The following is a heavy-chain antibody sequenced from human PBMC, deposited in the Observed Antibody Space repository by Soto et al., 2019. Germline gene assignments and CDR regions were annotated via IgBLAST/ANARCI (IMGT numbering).Heavy chain of an antibody. CDR3: ARDGAGAYGLGWFDP. J-gene: IGHJ5*02. CDR1: GDSISRGGYY. CDR2: IYHSGST. D-gene: IGHD2-21*01. V-gene: IGHV4-31*03. Sequence: QVQLQESGPGLVKPSQTLSLTCTVSGDSISRGGYYWNWIRQHPRKGLEWIGYIYHSGSTNYNPSLKSRVTISVDTSKNQLSLELSNVTAADTAVYYCARDGAGAYGLGWFDPGGQGILVTVSS.